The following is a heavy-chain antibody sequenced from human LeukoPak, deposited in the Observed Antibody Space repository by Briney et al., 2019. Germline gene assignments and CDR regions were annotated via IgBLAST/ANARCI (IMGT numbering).Heavy chain of an antibody. J-gene: IGHJ6*03. CDR1: GFSFSSYW. D-gene: IGHD3-10*01. V-gene: IGHV3-74*01. CDR3: ARDMDRYYMDV. CDR2: INTVGSST. Sequence: GGSLRLSCAASGFSFSSYWMHWVRHAPGKGLVWVSRINTVGSSTTHADSVKGRFTISRDNAKNTLYLQMNSLRAEDTAVYYCARDMDRYYMDVWGKGTTVTVSS.